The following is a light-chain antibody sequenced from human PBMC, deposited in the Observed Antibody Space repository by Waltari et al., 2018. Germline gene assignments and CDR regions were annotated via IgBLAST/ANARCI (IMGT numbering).Light chain of an antibody. Sequence: NFMLTQPHSVSESPGKTVTISCPGSSGSIATNYVQWYQQRPGSAPTTVIYEDNQRPSGVPDRFSGSIDSSSNSASLTIAGLKTEDEADYYCQSYDSSNWVFGGGTKLTVL. CDR2: EDN. J-gene: IGLJ3*02. CDR1: SGSIATNY. CDR3: QSYDSSNWV. V-gene: IGLV6-57*02.